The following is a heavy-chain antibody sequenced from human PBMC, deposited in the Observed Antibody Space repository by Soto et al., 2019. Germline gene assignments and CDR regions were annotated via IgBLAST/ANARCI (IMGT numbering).Heavy chain of an antibody. CDR2: IYYSGNT. D-gene: IGHD2-2*01. CDR1: GDINSHY. CDR3: ARISTLARYRGYYYYGMDV. V-gene: IGHV4-59*08. J-gene: IGHJ6*02. Sequence: SETLSLTCTVSGDINSHYWSWVRQAPGKGLEWIGYIYYSGNTNYNPSLKSRLTISIDTSKNHFSLKLSSVTAADTAVYYCARISTLARYRGYYYYGMDVWGQGTTVTVSS.